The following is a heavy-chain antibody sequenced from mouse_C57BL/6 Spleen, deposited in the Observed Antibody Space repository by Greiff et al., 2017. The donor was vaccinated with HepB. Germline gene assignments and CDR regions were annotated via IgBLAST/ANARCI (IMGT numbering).Heavy chain of an antibody. CDR1: GFTFSDYG. D-gene: IGHD1-1*01. V-gene: IGHV5-17*01. J-gene: IGHJ2*01. CDR2: ISSGSSTI. Sequence: EVKLVESGGGLVKPGGSLKLSCAASGFTFSDYGMHWVRQAPEKGLEWVAYISSGSSTIYYADTVKGRFTISRDNAKNTLFLQMTSLRSEDTAMYYCARGTTVVGRGFDYWGQGTTLTVSS. CDR3: ARGTTVVGRGFDY.